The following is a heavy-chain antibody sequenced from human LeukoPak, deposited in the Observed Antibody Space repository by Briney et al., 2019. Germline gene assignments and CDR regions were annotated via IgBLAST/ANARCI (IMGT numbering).Heavy chain of an antibody. J-gene: IGHJ4*02. CDR2: ISSTSSSYI. V-gene: IGHV3-21*01. CDR3: ARDREDSSHLDY. CDR1: GFTFSSYS. D-gene: IGHD3-22*01. Sequence: GGSLRLSCAASGFTFSSYSMNWVRQAPGKGLEWVSSISSTSSSYIYYADSVKGRFTISRDNAKNSLYLQMNSLRAEDTAVYYCARDREDSSHLDYWGQGTLVTVSS.